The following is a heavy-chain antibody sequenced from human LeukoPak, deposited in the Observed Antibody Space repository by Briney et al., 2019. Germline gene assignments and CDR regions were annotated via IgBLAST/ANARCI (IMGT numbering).Heavy chain of an antibody. D-gene: IGHD1-26*01. CDR1: GYTFTSYY. J-gene: IGHJ3*02. Sequence: ASVKVSCKASGYTFTSYYMHWVRQAPGQGLEWMGWISAYNGNTNYAQKLQGRVTMTTDTSTSTAYMELRSLRSDDTAVYYCARDLGSGSYHAFDIWGQGTMVTVSS. V-gene: IGHV1-18*04. CDR2: ISAYNGNT. CDR3: ARDLGSGSYHAFDI.